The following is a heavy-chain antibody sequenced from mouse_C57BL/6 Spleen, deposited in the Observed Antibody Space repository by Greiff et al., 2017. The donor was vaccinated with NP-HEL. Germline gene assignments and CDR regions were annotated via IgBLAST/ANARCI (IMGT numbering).Heavy chain of an antibody. D-gene: IGHD2-3*01. CDR1: GYTFTSYW. CDR2: IYPGSGST. CDR3: EVYFYDDHYYALDY. Sequence: VQLQQSGAELVKPGASVKMSCKASGYTFTSYWITWVKQRPGQGLEWIGDIYPGSGSTNYNEKFKSKATLTVDKSSSTAYMQLSSLTSESSAVYDCEVYFYDDHYYALDYWGQGTTVTVSS. V-gene: IGHV1-55*01. J-gene: IGHJ4*01.